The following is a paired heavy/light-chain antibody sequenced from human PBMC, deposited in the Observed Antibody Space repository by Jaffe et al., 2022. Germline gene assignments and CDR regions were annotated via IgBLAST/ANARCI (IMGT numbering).Light chain of an antibody. CDR1: ESVSSN. J-gene: IGKJ4*01. Sequence: EIVMTQSPATLSVSPGERATLSCTASESVSSNLAWYQQKPGQAPRLLIYGTSTRATGVPARFSGSGSGTEFTLTISSLQSEDFAVYYCQQYINWPPLTFGGGTKVEIK. CDR3: QQYINWPPLT. CDR2: GTS. V-gene: IGKV3-15*01.
Heavy chain of an antibody. CDR2: IRYDGSNE. CDR1: GFRFSSHG. D-gene: IGHD3-3*01. V-gene: IGHV3-30*02. CDR3: AKDVLDLPLRFYYHYMDV. Sequence: QVQLVESGGGVVLPGGSLRLSCAGSGFRFSSHGMHWVRQAPGKGLEWVACIRYDGSNEHYRDSVKGRFIISRDNSKNTVYLQMNSLRAEDTAVYYCAKDVLDLPLRFYYHYMDVWGTGTTVTVSS. J-gene: IGHJ6*03.